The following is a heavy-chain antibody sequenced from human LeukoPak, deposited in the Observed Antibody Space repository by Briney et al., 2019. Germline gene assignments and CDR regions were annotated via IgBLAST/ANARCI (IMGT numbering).Heavy chain of an antibody. J-gene: IGHJ6*02. D-gene: IGHD3-10*01. CDR3: ARDSPPGGSGSYYNGDYYGMDV. CDR1: GYTFTSYY. V-gene: IGHV1-8*02. CDR2: MNPNSGNT. Sequence: ASVKVSCKASGYTFTSYYMHWVRQATGQGLEWMGWMNPNSGNTGYAQKFQGRVTMTRNTSISTAYMELSSLRSEDTAVYYCARDSPPGGSGSYYNGDYYGMDVWGQGTTVTVSS.